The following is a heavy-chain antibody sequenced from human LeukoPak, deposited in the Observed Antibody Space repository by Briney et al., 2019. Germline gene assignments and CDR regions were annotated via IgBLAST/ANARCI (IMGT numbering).Heavy chain of an antibody. CDR3: ARHSSSWYPDD. V-gene: IGHV4-59*08. J-gene: IGHJ4*02. D-gene: IGHD6-13*01. Sequence: SETLSLTCTVSGGSIRSYYWSWIRQPPGKGLEWIGYIHYTGSTNYNPSLKSRVTISVDTSKNQFSLQLSSVTATDTAVYFCARHSSSWYPDDWGQGTLVTVSS. CDR2: IHYTGST. CDR1: GGSIRSYY.